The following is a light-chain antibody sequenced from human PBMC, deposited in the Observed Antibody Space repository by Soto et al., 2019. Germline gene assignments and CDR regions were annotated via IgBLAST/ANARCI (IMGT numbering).Light chain of an antibody. CDR3: QHYYNLPPT. Sequence: EIVMTQSPATLSVSPGERATLSCRASHSVSSRLAWYQQKPGQAPRLLIYGASTRATGLPARFSGSGSGTEVTLTLSSLQSGGFGVFYLQHYYNLPPTFGGGTKVEIK. V-gene: IGKV3-15*01. CDR2: GAS. CDR1: HSVSSR. J-gene: IGKJ4*01.